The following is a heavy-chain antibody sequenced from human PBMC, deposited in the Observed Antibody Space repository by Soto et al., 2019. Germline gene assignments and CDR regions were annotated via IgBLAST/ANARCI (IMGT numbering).Heavy chain of an antibody. D-gene: IGHD1-26*01. CDR3: ARVGYSGSYYDDRSRPFFDY. V-gene: IGHV1-2*04. CDR1: GYTFTGYY. J-gene: IGHJ4*02. Sequence: ASVKVSCKASGYTFTGYYMHWVRQAPGQGLEWMGWINPNSGGTNYAQKFQGWVTMTRDTSISTAYMELSRLRSDDTAVYYCARVGYSGSYYDDRSRPFFDYWGQGTLVTVSS. CDR2: INPNSGGT.